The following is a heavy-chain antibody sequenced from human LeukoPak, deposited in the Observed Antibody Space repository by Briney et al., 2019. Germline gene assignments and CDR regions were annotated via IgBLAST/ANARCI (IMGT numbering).Heavy chain of an antibody. CDR2: ISANNGNT. CDR3: ARRGSGSRNWFDP. J-gene: IGHJ5*02. Sequence: ASVKVSCKASRYTFTRYGISWVRQAPGQGLECMGLISANNGNTKYTHSLQGRVTMTTDTSTSTAYMELRSLRSVDSAVYYCARRGSGSRNWFDPWGQGTLVTVSS. V-gene: IGHV1-18*01. CDR1: RYTFTRYG. D-gene: IGHD1-26*01.